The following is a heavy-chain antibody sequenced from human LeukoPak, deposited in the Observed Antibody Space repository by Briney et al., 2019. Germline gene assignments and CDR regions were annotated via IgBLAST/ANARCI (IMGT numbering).Heavy chain of an antibody. CDR3: ARGGSYYDFWSGYYTGIWFDP. J-gene: IGHJ5*02. CDR1: GGSISSYY. CDR2: IYTSGST. V-gene: IGHV4-4*07. D-gene: IGHD3-3*01. Sequence: SETLSLTCTVSGGSISSYYWSWIRQPAGKGLEWIGRIYTSGSTNYNPSLKSRVTISVDTSKNQFSLKLSSVTAADTAVYYCARGGSYYDFWSGYYTGIWFDPWGQGTLVTVSS.